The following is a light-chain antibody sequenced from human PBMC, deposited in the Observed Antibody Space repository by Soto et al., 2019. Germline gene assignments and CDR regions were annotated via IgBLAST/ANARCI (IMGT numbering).Light chain of an antibody. CDR1: QSVRSN. V-gene: IGKV3-15*01. CDR3: QQYSNWPPYT. CDR2: GAS. J-gene: IGKJ2*01. Sequence: EIVKTQSPATLSVSPGERATLSCRASQSVRSNLAWYQQKPGQAPRLLIYGASTRATGCPARFSGSGSGTEFTLTISSLQSEDFAVYYCQQYSNWPPYTFGQGTKLEIK.